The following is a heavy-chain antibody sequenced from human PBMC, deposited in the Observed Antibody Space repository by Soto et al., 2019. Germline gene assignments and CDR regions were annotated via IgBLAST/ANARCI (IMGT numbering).Heavy chain of an antibody. J-gene: IGHJ2*01. Sequence: EVQLLESGGGLVQSGGSLRLSCVASGFTFSSYAMNWVRQAPGKGLEWVSVISGSGDSTYYADSVKGRFTISRDNSKNTLYLQMNSLRAEDTAVYYCARRERGWYFDLWGRGTLVTVSS. CDR1: GFTFSSYA. V-gene: IGHV3-23*01. CDR2: ISGSGDST. CDR3: ARRERGWYFDL.